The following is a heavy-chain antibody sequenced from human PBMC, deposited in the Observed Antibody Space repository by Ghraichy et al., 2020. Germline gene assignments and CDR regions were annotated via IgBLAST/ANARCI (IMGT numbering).Heavy chain of an antibody. J-gene: IGHJ6*02. CDR3: ARASSVVRFYYYDGMDV. Sequence: LSLTCVGSGFTFSGYNMNWVRQSPGKGLEWVSYITSSSRTIFYADSVKGRFTISRDNAQNSLYLQMNSLRDDDTAIYYCARASSVVRFYYYDGMDVWGQGTTVTVSS. V-gene: IGHV3-48*02. CDR2: ITSSSRTI. D-gene: IGHD4-23*01. CDR1: GFTFSGYN.